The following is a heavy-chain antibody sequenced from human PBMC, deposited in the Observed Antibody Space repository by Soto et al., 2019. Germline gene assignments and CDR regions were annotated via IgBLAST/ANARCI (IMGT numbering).Heavy chain of an antibody. CDR1: GFTFSSYS. D-gene: IGHD6-6*01. V-gene: IGHV3-48*02. J-gene: IGHJ6*02. Sequence: QPGGSLRLSCAASGFTFSSYSVNWVRQAPGKGLEWVSYISSSSSTIYYADSVKGRFTISRDNAKNSLYLQMNSLRDEDTAVYYCARPEYSSSSYGMDVWGQGTTVTVSS. CDR2: ISSSSSTI. CDR3: ARPEYSSSSYGMDV.